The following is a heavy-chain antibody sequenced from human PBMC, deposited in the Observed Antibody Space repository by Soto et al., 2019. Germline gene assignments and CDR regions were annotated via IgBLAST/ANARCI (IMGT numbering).Heavy chain of an antibody. J-gene: IGHJ4*02. D-gene: IGHD3-16*01. CDR1: GFTFSNAW. CDR3: TTDPGGSPSPPFDY. Sequence: EVQLVESGGGLVKPGGSLRLSCAASGFTFSNAWMSWVRQAPGKGLEWVGRIKSKTDGGTTDYAAPVKGRFTISRDDSKNTLYLQMNSLKTGDTAVYYCTTDPGGSPSPPFDYWGQGTLVTVSS. CDR2: IKSKTDGGTT. V-gene: IGHV3-15*01.